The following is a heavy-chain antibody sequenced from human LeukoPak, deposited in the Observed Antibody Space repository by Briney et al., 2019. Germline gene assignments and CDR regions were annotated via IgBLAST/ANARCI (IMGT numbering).Heavy chain of an antibody. CDR3: ATKVAGTSHFSY. Sequence: PGRSLRLSCAASGFTFSSYGMHWVRQAPGKGLEWVSYISSSGSSIFYADSVKGRFTISRDNAKNSLYLQMHSLSAEDTAVYYCATKVAGTSHFSYWGQGTRVTVSS. J-gene: IGHJ4*02. CDR2: ISSSGSSI. CDR1: GFTFSSYG. V-gene: IGHV3-48*04. D-gene: IGHD6-19*01.